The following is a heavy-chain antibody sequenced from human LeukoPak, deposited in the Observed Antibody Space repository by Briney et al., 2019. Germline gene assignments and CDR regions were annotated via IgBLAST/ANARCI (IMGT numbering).Heavy chain of an antibody. CDR2: INPDGSRT. V-gene: IGHV3-74*01. D-gene: IGHD6-19*01. Sequence: GGSLRLSWAASGFTFCSYAMSWVRQAPGKGLVWVSRINPDGSRTSYADSVKGRFTISRDNAKDTLYLQMNSLRAEDTAVYYCAKEFRQWLVMVDYWGQGTLVTVSS. CDR3: AKEFRQWLVMVDY. J-gene: IGHJ4*02. CDR1: GFTFCSYA.